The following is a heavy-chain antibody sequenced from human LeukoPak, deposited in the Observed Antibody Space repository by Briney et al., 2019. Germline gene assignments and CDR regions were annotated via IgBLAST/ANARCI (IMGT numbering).Heavy chain of an antibody. CDR1: GGSISSYY. CDR3: ARHNQQAGISPGWFDP. J-gene: IGHJ5*02. CDR2: IYYSGST. V-gene: IGHV4-59*08. D-gene: IGHD3-3*02. Sequence: PSETLSLTCTVSGGSISSYYWSWLRQPPGKGLEWIAYIYYSGSTNYNPSLKSRVTISVDTSKNQFSLKLSSVTAADTAVYYCARHNQQAGISPGWFDPGGQGTLVTVS.